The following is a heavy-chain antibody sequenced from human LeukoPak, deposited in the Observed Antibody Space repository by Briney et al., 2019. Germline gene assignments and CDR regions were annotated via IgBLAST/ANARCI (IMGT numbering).Heavy chain of an antibody. V-gene: IGHV4-30-2*01. Sequence: SQTLSLTCTVSGGSISSGGYYWSWIRQPPGKGLEWIGYIYHSGSTYYNPSLKSRVTISVDRSKNQFSLKLSSVTAADTAVYYCARGGGYFGPTWFDPWGQGTLVTVSS. D-gene: IGHD3-22*01. CDR1: GGSISSGGYY. J-gene: IGHJ5*02. CDR2: IYHSGST. CDR3: ARGGGYFGPTWFDP.